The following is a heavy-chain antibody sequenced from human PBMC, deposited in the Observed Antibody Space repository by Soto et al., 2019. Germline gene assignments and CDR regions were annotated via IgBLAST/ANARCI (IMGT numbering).Heavy chain of an antibody. V-gene: IGHV4-59*01. CDR2: VYFSGST. CDR1: GGAIPGYY. Sequence: SETLSLTCNVSGGAIPGYYWNWIRQPPGKGLEWIGYVYFSGSTKYNPSLKSRVTILVDMSKNQFSLRLTSVTSADTAVYYCWRERGAVASTADAFDIWGQGTMVTVSS. J-gene: IGHJ3*02. CDR3: WRERGAVASTADAFDI. D-gene: IGHD6-19*01.